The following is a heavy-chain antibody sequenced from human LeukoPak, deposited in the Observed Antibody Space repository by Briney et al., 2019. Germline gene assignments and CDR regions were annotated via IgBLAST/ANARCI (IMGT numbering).Heavy chain of an antibody. CDR1: GGSFSGYY. CDR3: ARGPFKRRLGYCSSTSCYAGVNYFDY. D-gene: IGHD2-2*01. Sequence: PSETLSLTCAVYGGSFSGYYWSWIRQPPGKGLEWIGEINHSGRTNYNPSLKIRVTISVDTSKNQFSLKLSSVTAADTAVYYCARGPFKRRLGYCSSTSCYAGVNYFDYWGQGTLVTVSS. J-gene: IGHJ4*02. V-gene: IGHV4-34*01. CDR2: INHSGRT.